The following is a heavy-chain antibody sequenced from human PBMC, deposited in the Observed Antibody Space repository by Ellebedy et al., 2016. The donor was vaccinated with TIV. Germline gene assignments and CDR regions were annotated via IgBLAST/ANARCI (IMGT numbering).Heavy chain of an antibody. CDR1: GFTFSSYA. CDR3: ARGLRWYFFDY. CDR2: ISYDGSNK. D-gene: IGHD4-23*01. V-gene: IGHV3-30-3*01. J-gene: IGHJ4*02. Sequence: GESLKISCAASGFTFSSYAMHWVRQAPGKGLEWVVVISYDGSNKYYADSVKGRFTISRDNSKNTLYLQMNSLRAEDTAVYYCARGLRWYFFDYWGQGTLVTVSS.